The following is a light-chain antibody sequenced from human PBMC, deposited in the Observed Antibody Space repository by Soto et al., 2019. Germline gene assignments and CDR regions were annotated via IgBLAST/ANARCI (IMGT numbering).Light chain of an antibody. Sequence: EIVLMQSPGTLSLSPGERATLSCRASQSVSSSYLAWYQQKPGQAPRLLIYGASSRATGIPDRFSGSGSGTDFTLTMSRLEPEDFAVYYCQQYGSSPTTFGQGTKVDIK. V-gene: IGKV3-20*01. CDR1: QSVSSSY. J-gene: IGKJ1*01. CDR2: GAS. CDR3: QQYGSSPTT.